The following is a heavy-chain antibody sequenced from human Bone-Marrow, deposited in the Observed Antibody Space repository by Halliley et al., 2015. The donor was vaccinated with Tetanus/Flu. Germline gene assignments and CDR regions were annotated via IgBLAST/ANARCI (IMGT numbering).Heavy chain of an antibody. CDR3: AKADAYCGGDCYPSLDH. J-gene: IGHJ4*02. Sequence: SSRGAKTFPADSVKGRFTLSGDNSKNSVFLQMDSLRAEDTAVYYCAKADAYCGGDCYPSLDHWGQGIRVSVSS. V-gene: IGHV3-23*01. D-gene: IGHD2-21*02. CDR2: SSRGAKT.